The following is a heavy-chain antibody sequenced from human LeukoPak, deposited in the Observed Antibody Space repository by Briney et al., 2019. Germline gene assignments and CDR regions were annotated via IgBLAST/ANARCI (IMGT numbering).Heavy chain of an antibody. Sequence: GGSLRLSCAASGFIFSTYWMSWVRQAPGKGLEWVAPIKEDGSEKYYVDSLKGRFTVSRDNAKNSLYLQMNSLRAEDTAVYYCARALIVVVPTASDAFDIWGQGTMVTVSS. CDR2: IKEDGSEK. V-gene: IGHV3-7*01. CDR1: GFIFSTYW. J-gene: IGHJ3*02. D-gene: IGHD2-2*01. CDR3: ARALIVVVPTASDAFDI.